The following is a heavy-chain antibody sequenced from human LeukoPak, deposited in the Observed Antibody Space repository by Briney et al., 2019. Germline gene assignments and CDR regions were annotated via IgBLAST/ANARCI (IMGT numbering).Heavy chain of an antibody. V-gene: IGHV3-21*01. CDR1: GFTFSSYS. J-gene: IGHJ4*02. D-gene: IGHD2-8*01. CDR2: ISSSSRYI. Sequence: GGSLRLSCAASGFTFSSYSMNWVRQAPGKGLEWVSSISSSSRYIYYADSVKGRFTVSRDSAKNSLYLQMTSLRAEDTAVYYCARGGMVATPEYFDYWGQGTLVTVSS. CDR3: ARGGMVATPEYFDY.